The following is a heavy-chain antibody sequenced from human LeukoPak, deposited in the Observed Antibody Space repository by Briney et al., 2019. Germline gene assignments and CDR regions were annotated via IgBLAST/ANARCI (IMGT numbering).Heavy chain of an antibody. J-gene: IGHJ4*02. CDR2: INHSGST. CDR3: ARVGGSVGDY. V-gene: IGHV4-34*01. Sequence: PSETLSLTCAVYGGSFSGYYWSWIRQPLGKGLEWIGEINHSGSTNYNPSLKSRVTISVDTSKNQFSLKLSSVTAADTAVYYCARVGGSVGDYWGQGTLVTVSS. CDR1: GGSFSGYY. D-gene: IGHD3-10*01.